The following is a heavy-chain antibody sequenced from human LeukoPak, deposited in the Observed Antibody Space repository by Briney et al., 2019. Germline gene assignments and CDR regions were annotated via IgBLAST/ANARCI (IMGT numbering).Heavy chain of an antibody. CDR1: GFTFSSYD. CDR2: IGTAGDT. Sequence: GGSLRLSCEASGFTFSSYDMHWVRQATGKGLEWVSAIGTAGDTYYPGSVKGRFTISRENAKNSLYLQMNSLRAGDTAVYYCARVRKYSGYYSWYFDLWGRGTLVTVSS. D-gene: IGHD5-12*01. CDR3: ARVRKYSGYYSWYFDL. V-gene: IGHV3-13*01. J-gene: IGHJ2*01.